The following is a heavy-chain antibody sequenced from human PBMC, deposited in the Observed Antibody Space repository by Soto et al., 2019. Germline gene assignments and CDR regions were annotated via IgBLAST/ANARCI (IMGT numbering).Heavy chain of an antibody. D-gene: IGHD3-22*01. CDR3: ARARGGSSGYYLDY. Sequence: GGSLRLSCAASGFTFSDYYMSWIRQAPGKGLEWVSYISSSSYTNYADSVKGRFTISRDNAKNSLYLQMNSLRAEDTAVYYCARARGGSSGYYLDYWGQGTLVTVSS. J-gene: IGHJ4*02. V-gene: IGHV3-11*06. CDR1: GFTFSDYY. CDR2: ISSSSYT.